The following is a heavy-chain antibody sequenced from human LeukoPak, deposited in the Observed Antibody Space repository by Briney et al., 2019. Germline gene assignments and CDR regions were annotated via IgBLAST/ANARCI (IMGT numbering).Heavy chain of an antibody. V-gene: IGHV4-4*07. J-gene: IGHJ4*02. CDR2: IYTSGTT. Sequence: PSETLSLTCTVSGGSMTVGSISTYYCRRVRQAAVKGLEWIGRIYTSGTTNYNPSLKSRVTMSIDTSKNQFSLKLNSVTAADTAVYYCARGAPSDYWGQGTLVTVSS. CDR3: ARGAPSDY. CDR1: GGSMTVGSISTYY.